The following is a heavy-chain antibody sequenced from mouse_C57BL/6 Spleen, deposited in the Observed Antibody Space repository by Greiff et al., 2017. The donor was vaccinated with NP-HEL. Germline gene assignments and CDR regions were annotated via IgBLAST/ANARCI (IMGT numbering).Heavy chain of an antibody. V-gene: IGHV1-64*01. CDR1: GYTFTSYW. CDR2: IHPNSGST. J-gene: IGHJ4*01. Sequence: QVQLQQPGAELVKPGASVKLSCKASGYTFTSYWMHWVKQRPGQGLEWIGIIHPNSGSTNYNEKFKGKATLTVDKSSSTAYMQLRSLTSEDSAVYYCSRPYGSSYKAMDYWGQGTSVTVSS. CDR3: SRPYGSSYKAMDY. D-gene: IGHD1-1*01.